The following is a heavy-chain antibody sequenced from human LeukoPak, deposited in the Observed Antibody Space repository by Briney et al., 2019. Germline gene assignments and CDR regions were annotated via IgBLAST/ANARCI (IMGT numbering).Heavy chain of an antibody. V-gene: IGHV1-46*01. CDR1: GYTFTSYY. J-gene: IGHJ5*02. CDR2: INPSGGST. Sequence: ASVKVSCKASGYTFTSYYMHWVRQAPGQGLEWMGIINPSGGSTSYAQKFQGRVTMTRDMSTSTVYMELSSLRSEDTAVYYCARGAHVRMYDSNRNCFDPWGQGTLVTVSS. D-gene: IGHD3-22*01. CDR3: ARGAHVRMYDSNRNCFDP.